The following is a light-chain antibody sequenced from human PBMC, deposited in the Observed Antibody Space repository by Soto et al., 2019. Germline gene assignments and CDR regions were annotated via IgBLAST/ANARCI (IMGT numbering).Light chain of an antibody. CDR3: AVLDDSLNCVV. Sequence: QSVLTQPPSASGTPGQRVTISCSGSSSNIGSNTVNWYQQLPGTAPKLLIYSYNQRPSGVPDRFSGSRSGTSASLAISGLQFEDWAEYYWAVLDDSLNCVVFGGGTKLTVL. CDR2: SYN. V-gene: IGLV1-44*01. CDR1: SSNIGSNT. J-gene: IGLJ2*01.